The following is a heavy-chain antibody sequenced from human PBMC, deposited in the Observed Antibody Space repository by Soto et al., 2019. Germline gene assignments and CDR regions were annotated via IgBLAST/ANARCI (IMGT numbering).Heavy chain of an antibody. CDR3: ARREYDFWSGYYGAYFDY. CDR1: GGTFSSYA. J-gene: IGHJ4*02. D-gene: IGHD3-3*01. V-gene: IGHV1-69*13. Sequence: SVRVSCKASGGTFSSYAISWVRQAPGQGLEWMGGIIPIFGTANYAQKFQGRVTITADESTSTAYMELSSLRSEDTAVYYCARREYDFWSGYYGAYFDYWGQGTLVTVSS. CDR2: IIPIFGTA.